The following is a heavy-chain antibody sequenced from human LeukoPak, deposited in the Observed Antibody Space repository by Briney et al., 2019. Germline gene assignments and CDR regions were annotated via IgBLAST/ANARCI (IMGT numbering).Heavy chain of an antibody. Sequence: GASVKVSCKASGYTFTSYGISWVRQAPGQGLEWMGWISAYNGNTNYGQKLQGRVTMTTDTSTSTAYMELRSLRSDDTAVYYCARDESYYDSSGAYAFDIWGQGTMVTVSS. CDR1: GYTFTSYG. V-gene: IGHV1-18*01. J-gene: IGHJ3*02. CDR2: ISAYNGNT. D-gene: IGHD3-22*01. CDR3: ARDESYYDSSGAYAFDI.